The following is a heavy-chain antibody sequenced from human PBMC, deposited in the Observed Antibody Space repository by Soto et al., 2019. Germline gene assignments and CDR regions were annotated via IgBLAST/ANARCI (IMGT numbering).Heavy chain of an antibody. CDR2: INHSGDT. CDR1: GGSFSYFY. Sequence: SETLSLTCAVYGGSFSYFYGNWIRQSPGKGLEWIGEINHSGDTNYNPSLKSRVTISVDTSKNQFSLQLNSVTATDTAVYYCAQRTLTNWFDPWGQGTPVTVS. CDR3: AQRTLTNWFDP. D-gene: IGHD4-4*01. V-gene: IGHV4-34*01. J-gene: IGHJ5*02.